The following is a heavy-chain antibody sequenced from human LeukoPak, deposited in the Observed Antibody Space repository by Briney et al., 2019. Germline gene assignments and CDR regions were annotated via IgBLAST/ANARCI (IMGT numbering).Heavy chain of an antibody. V-gene: IGHV1-18*01. Sequence: ASVKVSCKASGYTFTSYGISWVRQAPGQGLEWMGWISAYNGNTNYAQKLQGRVTMTTDTSTSTAYMVLRSLRSDDTAVYYCARYYYDSSGYYYPDYWGQGTLVTVSS. D-gene: IGHD3-22*01. CDR3: ARYYYDSSGYYYPDY. CDR2: ISAYNGNT. CDR1: GYTFTSYG. J-gene: IGHJ4*02.